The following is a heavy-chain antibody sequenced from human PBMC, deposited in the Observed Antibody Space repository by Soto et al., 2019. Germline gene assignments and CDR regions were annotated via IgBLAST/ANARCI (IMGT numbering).Heavy chain of an antibody. CDR2: ISGSGGST. Sequence: PGGSLRLSCAASGFTLSSYAMSWVRQAPGKGLEWVSAISGSGGSTYYADSVKGRFTISRDNSKNTLYLQMNSLRAEDTAVYYCAKLPDSSGWYHWFDPWGQGTLVTVSS. CDR1: GFTLSSYA. J-gene: IGHJ5*02. D-gene: IGHD6-19*01. V-gene: IGHV3-23*01. CDR3: AKLPDSSGWYHWFDP.